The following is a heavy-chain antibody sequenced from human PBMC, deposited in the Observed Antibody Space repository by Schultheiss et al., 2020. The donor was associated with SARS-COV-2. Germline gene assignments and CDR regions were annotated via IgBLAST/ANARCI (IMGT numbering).Heavy chain of an antibody. Sequence: SETLSLTCTVSGGSISSYYWSWIRQPAGKGLEWIGRIYTSGSTNYNPSLKSRVTISVDTSKNQFSLKLSSVTAADTAVYYCAKDQATRRVGSQVRGMDVWGQGTTVTVSS. CDR3: AKDQATRRVGSQVRGMDV. CDR1: GGSISSYY. J-gene: IGHJ6*02. CDR2: IYTSGST. V-gene: IGHV4-4*07. D-gene: IGHD5-12*01.